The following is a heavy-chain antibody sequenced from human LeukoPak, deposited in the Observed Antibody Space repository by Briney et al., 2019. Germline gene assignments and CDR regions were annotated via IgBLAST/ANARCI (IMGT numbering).Heavy chain of an antibody. Sequence: SGGSLRLSCAASGLSFTTYWMHWVRQAPGEGLVWVSRINGDGSSTNYADSVKGRFTISRDNAKNTLYLQMNSLRAEDTAMYYCARGGSNHGDFYYWGQGTLVTVSS. D-gene: IGHD1-14*01. CDR2: INGDGSST. V-gene: IGHV3-74*01. J-gene: IGHJ4*02. CDR3: ARGGSNHGDFYY. CDR1: GLSFTTYW.